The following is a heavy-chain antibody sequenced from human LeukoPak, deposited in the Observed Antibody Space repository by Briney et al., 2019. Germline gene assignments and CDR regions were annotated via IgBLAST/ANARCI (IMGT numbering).Heavy chain of an antibody. CDR3: ARLIWFGEPTYGMDV. J-gene: IGHJ6*02. V-gene: IGHV4-59*08. CDR2: SYYSGIT. Sequence: SETLSLTCTVSGGSMNHYYWNWIRQPPGKGLEWIGYSYYSGITNYNPSLKSRVTISVDTSKNQFSLKLSSVTAADTAVYYCARLIWFGEPTYGMDVWGQGTTVTVSS. D-gene: IGHD3-10*01. CDR1: GGSMNHYY.